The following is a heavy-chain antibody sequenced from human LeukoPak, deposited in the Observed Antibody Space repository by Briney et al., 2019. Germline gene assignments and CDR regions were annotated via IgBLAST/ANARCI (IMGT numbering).Heavy chain of an antibody. V-gene: IGHV3-48*03. Sequence: GGSLRLSCAASGFTFSSYEMNWVRQSPGKGLEWLSYISSSGSTIYYADSVKGRFTISRDNTKNTLYLQMNSLRGDDTAVYYCAKSYSYYHMDDWGKGTSVTVSS. CDR1: GFTFSSYE. CDR2: ISSSGSTI. J-gene: IGHJ6*03. CDR3: AKSYSYYHMDD.